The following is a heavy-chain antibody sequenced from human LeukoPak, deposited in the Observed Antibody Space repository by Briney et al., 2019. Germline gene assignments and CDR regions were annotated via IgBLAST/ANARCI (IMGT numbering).Heavy chain of an antibody. CDR1: GGSISSYY. Sequence: PSETLSLTCTVSGGSISSYYWSWIRQPPGKGLEWVANIKQDGSEKYYVDSVKGRFTISRDNAKNSLYLQMNSLRAEDTAVYYCAREFSSSAGSGNWGQGTLVTVSS. CDR2: IKQDGSEK. CDR3: AREFSSSAGSGN. D-gene: IGHD6-6*01. V-gene: IGHV3-7*01. J-gene: IGHJ4*02.